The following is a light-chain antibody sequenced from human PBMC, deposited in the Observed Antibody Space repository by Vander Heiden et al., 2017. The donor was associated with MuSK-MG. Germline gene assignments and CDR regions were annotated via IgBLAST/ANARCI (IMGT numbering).Light chain of an antibody. CDR3: QQDNSYPLT. J-gene: IGKJ3*01. Sequence: DIQITPPPSTLSASVGDRVTITCRASQSISSWLAWYQQKPGKAPKLLIYKASSLESGVPSRFSGSGSGTEFTLTISSLQPDDFATYYCQQDNSYPLTFGHGTKVDIK. V-gene: IGKV1-5*03. CDR1: QSISSW. CDR2: KAS.